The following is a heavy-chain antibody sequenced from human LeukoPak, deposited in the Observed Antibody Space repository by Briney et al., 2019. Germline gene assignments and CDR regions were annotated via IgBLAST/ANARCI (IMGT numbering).Heavy chain of an antibody. Sequence: GGSLRLSCAASGFTISSNGMHWVRQAPGKGLEWVAFIQYDGSEKYYADSVKGRFSISRDNSKNTLYLQMNSLRAEDTAVYYCAELGITMIGGVWGKGTTVTISS. CDR3: AELGITMIGGV. CDR1: GFTISSNG. CDR2: IQYDGSEK. V-gene: IGHV3-30*02. J-gene: IGHJ6*03. D-gene: IGHD3-10*02.